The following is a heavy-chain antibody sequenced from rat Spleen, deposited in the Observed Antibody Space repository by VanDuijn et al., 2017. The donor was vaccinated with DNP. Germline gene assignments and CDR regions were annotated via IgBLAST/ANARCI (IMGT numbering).Heavy chain of an antibody. D-gene: IGHD1-12*01. V-gene: IGHV5-19*01. Sequence: EVQLVESGGGLVQPGRSLKLSCAASGFTLSNYGMHWIRQAPTQGLEWVASISPSGGSIYYRDSVRGRFTISRDNAKSTLYLQMDSLRSEDTATYYCATHDWTSWGQGVMVTVSS. CDR2: ISPSGGSI. CDR3: ATHDWTS. CDR1: GFTLSNYG. J-gene: IGHJ2*01.